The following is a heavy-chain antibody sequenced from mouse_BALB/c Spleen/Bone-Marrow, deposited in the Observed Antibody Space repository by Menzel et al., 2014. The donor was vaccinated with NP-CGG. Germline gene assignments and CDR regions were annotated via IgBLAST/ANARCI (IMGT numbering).Heavy chain of an antibody. CDR2: ISSGSSTI. D-gene: IGHD1-2*01. Sequence: EVHLVESGGGLVQPGGSRKLSCAASGFTFSSFGMHWVRQAPEKGLEWVAYISSGSSTIYYAATMKGRFTITRDNPKNTLFLQMTSLRTEDTAMYYCARSPYGDFDYWGQGTTLTVSS. CDR3: ARSPYGDFDY. J-gene: IGHJ2*01. CDR1: GFTFSSFG. V-gene: IGHV5-17*02.